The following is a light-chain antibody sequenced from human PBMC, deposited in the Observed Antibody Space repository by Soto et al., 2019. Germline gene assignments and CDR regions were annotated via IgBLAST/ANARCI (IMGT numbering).Light chain of an antibody. CDR1: SSDVGGYNY. V-gene: IGLV2-11*01. CDR3: CSHAGSYTYV. Sequence: QSALTQPRSVSGSPGRSVTISCTGTSSDVGGYNYVSWYQQHPGKAPKLMIYDVTKRPSGVPDRFSGSKSGNTASLTISGLQAEDEGDYYCCSHAGSYTYVFGTGTKVTVL. CDR2: DVT. J-gene: IGLJ1*01.